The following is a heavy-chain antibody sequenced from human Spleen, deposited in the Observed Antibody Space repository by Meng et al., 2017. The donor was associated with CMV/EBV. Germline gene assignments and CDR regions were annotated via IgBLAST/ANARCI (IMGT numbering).Heavy chain of an antibody. Sequence: GESLKISCAASGFTFSSYAMHWVRQAPGKGLEWVAVISYDGSNKYYADSVKGRFTISRDNSKNTLYLQMNSLRAEDTAVYYCARFLEWLLNAFDIWGQGTMVTVSS. J-gene: IGHJ3*02. V-gene: IGHV3-30*14. CDR1: GFTFSSYA. CDR2: ISYDGSNK. CDR3: ARFLEWLLNAFDI. D-gene: IGHD3-3*01.